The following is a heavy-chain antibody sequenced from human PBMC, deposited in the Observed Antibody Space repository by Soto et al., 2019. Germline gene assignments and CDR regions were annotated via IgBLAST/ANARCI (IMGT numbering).Heavy chain of an antibody. CDR3: ARGGSSGWYVSPYDY. D-gene: IGHD6-19*01. Sequence: EVQLVESGGGLVQPGGSLRLSCTASGFTFSSYEMNWVRQAPGKGLEWVLYIGSSGSTKYYADSVKGRFTISRDNAKNSLYLQMNSLRAEDTAVYYCARGGSSGWYVSPYDYWGPGTLVTVSS. CDR2: IGSSGSTK. CDR1: GFTFSSYE. J-gene: IGHJ4*02. V-gene: IGHV3-48*03.